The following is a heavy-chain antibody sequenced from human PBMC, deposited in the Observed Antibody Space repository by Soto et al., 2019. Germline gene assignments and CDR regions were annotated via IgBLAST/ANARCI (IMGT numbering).Heavy chain of an antibody. J-gene: IGHJ3*02. V-gene: IGHV1-69*01. CDR3: ARGNAFDI. CDR2: FMPILGAA. Sequence: QLQLVQSGAEVKKPGSSVKVSCKASGGTFSSFTVNWVRQAPGQGLEWMGGFMPILGAANYAPKFQGRVTIIADESTNTGYMELSRLRSEDTALYYCARGNAFDIWGQGTMVTVSS. CDR1: GGTFSSFT.